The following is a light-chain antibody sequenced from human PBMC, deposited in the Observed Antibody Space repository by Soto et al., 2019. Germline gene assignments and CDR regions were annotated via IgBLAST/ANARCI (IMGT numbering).Light chain of an antibody. J-gene: IGKJ1*01. CDR1: QSVSSN. CDR2: GAS. V-gene: IGKV3-15*01. CDR3: QQYNNWPPDRT. Sequence: EIVMTQSPATLSVSPGERATLSCRASQSVSSNLAWYQQKPGQAPRLLIYGASTRATGIPARFSGSGSGTEFTLTISSLQSEDFAIYFCQQYNNWPPDRTFGQETKVAIK.